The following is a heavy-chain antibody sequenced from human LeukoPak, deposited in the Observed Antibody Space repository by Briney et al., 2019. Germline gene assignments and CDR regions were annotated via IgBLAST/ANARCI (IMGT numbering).Heavy chain of an antibody. Sequence: ASVKVSCKASGYTFTSYGISWVRQAPGQGLEWMGWISAYNGNTNYAQKLQGRVTMTTDTSTSTAYMELRSLRSDDTAVYYCARTFPCTSCPQVAYYYGMDVWGQGTTVTVSS. CDR2: ISAYNGNT. CDR1: GYTFTSYG. V-gene: IGHV1-18*01. J-gene: IGHJ6*02. CDR3: ARTFPCTSCPQVAYYYGMDV. D-gene: IGHD2-2*01.